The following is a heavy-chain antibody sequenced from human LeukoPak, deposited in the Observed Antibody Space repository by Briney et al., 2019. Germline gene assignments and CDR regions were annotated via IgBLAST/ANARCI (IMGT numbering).Heavy chain of an antibody. V-gene: IGHV3-21*04. CDR1: GFTFSSYS. CDR2: ISSSSSYI. CDR3: ARGERYYGSGSHYMDV. J-gene: IGHJ6*03. Sequence: GGSLRLSCAASGFTFSSYSMNWVRQAPGKGLEWVSSISSSSSYIYYADSVKGRFTISRDNSKNTLYLQMNSLRAEDTAVYYCARGERYYGSGSHYMDVWGKGTTVTVSS. D-gene: IGHD3-10*01.